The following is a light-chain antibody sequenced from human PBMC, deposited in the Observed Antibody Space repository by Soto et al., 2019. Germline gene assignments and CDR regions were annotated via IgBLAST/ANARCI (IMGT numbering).Light chain of an antibody. Sequence: AIQMTQSPSTLSASVGERVTITSRASQGITAALGWYQVKPGKAPKLLIYTASNLQTGVPPRFSGSGSGTDFSLTISCLQPEDFESYYCLQEYNYPLTFGGGPKADIK. CDR1: QGITAA. J-gene: IGKJ4*01. CDR2: TAS. CDR3: LQEYNYPLT. V-gene: IGKV1-6*01.